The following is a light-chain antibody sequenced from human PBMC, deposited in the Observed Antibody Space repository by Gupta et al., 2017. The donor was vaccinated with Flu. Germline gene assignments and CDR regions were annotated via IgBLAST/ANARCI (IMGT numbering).Light chain of an antibody. CDR2: RDN. CDR3: PAWDSTRV. V-gene: IGLV3-1*01. CDR1: GLGNKY. J-gene: IGLJ3*02. Sequence: GQTASITCSGDGLGNKYASWYQQKPGQSPVLLIYRDNKRPSGIPERFSGSNSGNTATLTISGTQSMDEADSYCPAWDSTRVFGGGTKLTVL.